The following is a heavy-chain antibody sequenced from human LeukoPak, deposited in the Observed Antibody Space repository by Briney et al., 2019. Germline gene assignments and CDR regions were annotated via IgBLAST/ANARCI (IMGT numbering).Heavy chain of an antibody. D-gene: IGHD5-18*01. Sequence: SETLSLTCTVSGVSISSYYWSWILQPPGKGLEWIGYIYYSGSTNYNPSLKSRVTISVDTSKNQFSLKLGSVTAADTAVYYCARARVVDTAMVTGLYYYYYYYMGVWGKGTTVTVSS. J-gene: IGHJ6*03. CDR2: IYYSGST. CDR1: GVSISSYY. CDR3: ARARVVDTAMVTGLYYYYYYYMGV. V-gene: IGHV4-59*01.